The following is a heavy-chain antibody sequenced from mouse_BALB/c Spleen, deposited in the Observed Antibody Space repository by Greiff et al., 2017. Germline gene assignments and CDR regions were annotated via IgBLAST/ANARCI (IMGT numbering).Heavy chain of an antibody. J-gene: IGHJ2*01. CDR2: INPYNGAT. D-gene: IGHD2-4*01. CDR3: ARIRGYDYDERTYYFDY. Sequence: EVKLVESGPELVKPGASVKISCKASGYSFTGYYMHWVKQSHVKSLEWIGRINPYNGATSYNQNFKDKASLTVDKSSSTAYMELHSLTSEDSAVYYCARIRGYDYDERTYYFDYWGQGTTLTVSS. CDR1: GYSFTGYY. V-gene: IGHV1-31*01.